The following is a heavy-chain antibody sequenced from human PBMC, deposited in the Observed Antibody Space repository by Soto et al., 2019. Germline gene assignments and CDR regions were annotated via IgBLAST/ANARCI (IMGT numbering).Heavy chain of an antibody. CDR2: IIPIFGTA. D-gene: IGHD2-15*01. CDR3: ARGVAATKYYFDY. CDR1: GGTFSSYA. V-gene: IGHV1-69*06. J-gene: IGHJ4*02. Sequence: VASVKVSCKASGGTFSSYAISWVRQAPGQGLEWMGGIIPIFGTANYAQKFQGRVTITADKSTSTAYMELSSLRSEDTAVYYCARGVAATKYYFDYWGQGTLVTVSS.